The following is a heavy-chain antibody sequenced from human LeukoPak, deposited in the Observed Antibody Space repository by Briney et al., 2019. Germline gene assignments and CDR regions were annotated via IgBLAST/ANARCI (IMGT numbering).Heavy chain of an antibody. CDR1: GGSFSGYY. CDR2: INHSGST. V-gene: IGHV4-34*01. Sequence: PSETLSLTCAVYGGSFSGYYWSWIRQPPGKGLEWIGEINHSGSTNYNPSLKSRVTISVGTSKNQFSLKLSSVTAADTAVYYCARVGGYSSSWYEGDWFDPWGQGTLVTVSS. J-gene: IGHJ5*02. D-gene: IGHD6-13*01. CDR3: ARVGGYSSSWYEGDWFDP.